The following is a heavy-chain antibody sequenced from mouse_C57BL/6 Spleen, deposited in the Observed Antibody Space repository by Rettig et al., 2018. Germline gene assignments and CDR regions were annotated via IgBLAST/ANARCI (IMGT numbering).Heavy chain of an antibody. CDR1: GYTFTSYW. J-gene: IGHJ2*01. CDR2: IDPSDSYT. Sequence: QVQLQQPGAELVKPGASVKLSCKASGYTFTSYWMQWVKQRPGQGLEWIGEIDPSDSYTNYNQKFKGKATLTVDTSSSTAYMQLSSLTSEDSAVYYCARMPGNYGYWGQGTTLTVSS. V-gene: IGHV1-50*01. CDR3: ARMPGNYGY. D-gene: IGHD2-1*01.